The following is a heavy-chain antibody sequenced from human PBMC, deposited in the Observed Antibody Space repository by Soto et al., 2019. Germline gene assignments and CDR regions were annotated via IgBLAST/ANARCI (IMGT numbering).Heavy chain of an antibody. CDR2: ISGSGDSA. CDR3: AKERSDHRIAAAAIDY. Sequence: RQAPGKGLEWVSSISGSGDSAYYADSVKGRFTISRDNSKNTLYLQINSLRAEDTAVYYCAKERSDHRIAAAAIDYWGQGAQVTVSS. V-gene: IGHV3-23*01. D-gene: IGHD6-25*01. J-gene: IGHJ4*02.